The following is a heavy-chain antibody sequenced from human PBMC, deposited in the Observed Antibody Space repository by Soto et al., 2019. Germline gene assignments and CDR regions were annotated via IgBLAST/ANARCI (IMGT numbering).Heavy chain of an antibody. CDR1: GYTFTSYG. CDR2: MSAYNVNT. J-gene: IGHJ6*02. D-gene: IGHD3-3*01. CDR3: ARPFTILGPGAHYYYYGMDV. Sequence: QVQLVQSGAEVKKPGASVKVSCKASGYTFTSYGISWVRQAPAQGLDWMGWMSAYNVNTNYEQKLQGIVTMTTDTSTSTAYMELRSLRSDDKAVYYCARPFTILGPGAHYYYYGMDVWGQGTPVTVSS. V-gene: IGHV1-18*01.